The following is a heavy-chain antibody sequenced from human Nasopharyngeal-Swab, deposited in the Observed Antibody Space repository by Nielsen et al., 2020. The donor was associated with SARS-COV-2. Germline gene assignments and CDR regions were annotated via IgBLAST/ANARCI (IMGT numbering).Heavy chain of an antibody. J-gene: IGHJ4*02. CDR2: IYYSGGT. CDR3: ARLSPEDGDY. V-gene: IGHV4-39*01. D-gene: IGHD3-10*01. Sequence: PGKGLEWIGSIYYSGGTYYNPSLKSRVTISVDTSKNQFSLKLSSVTAADTAVYYCARLSPEDGDYWGQGTLVTVSS.